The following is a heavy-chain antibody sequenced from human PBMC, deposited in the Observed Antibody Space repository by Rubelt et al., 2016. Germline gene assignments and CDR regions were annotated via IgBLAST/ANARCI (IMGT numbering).Heavy chain of an antibody. D-gene: IGHD6-13*01. CDR1: GYTFTSYG. Sequence: QVQLVQSGAEVKKPGASVKVSCKASGYTFTSYGISWVRQAPGQGLEWMGWISAYNGNTNYAQKLQGRVTMTTDTSTSTAYMELRSLRSYDTAVYYCARVISGVEYSSSWHFDYWGQGTLVTVSS. V-gene: IGHV1-18*01. J-gene: IGHJ4*02. CDR3: ARVISGVEYSSSWHFDY. CDR2: ISAYNGNT.